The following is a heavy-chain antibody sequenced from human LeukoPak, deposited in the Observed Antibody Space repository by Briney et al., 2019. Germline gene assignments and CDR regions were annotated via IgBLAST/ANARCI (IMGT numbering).Heavy chain of an antibody. CDR2: INHSGST. CDR1: GGSISSGGYY. D-gene: IGHD3-3*01. V-gene: IGHV4-31*11. J-gene: IGHJ5*02. Sequence: TSETLSLTCAVSGGSISSGGYYWSWIRQHPGKGLEWIGYINHSGSTYYNPSLKSRVTILVDTSKNQFSLKLSSVTAADTAVYYCARSYDFWSGYHKTYNWFDPWGQGTLVTVSS. CDR3: ARSYDFWSGYHKTYNWFDP.